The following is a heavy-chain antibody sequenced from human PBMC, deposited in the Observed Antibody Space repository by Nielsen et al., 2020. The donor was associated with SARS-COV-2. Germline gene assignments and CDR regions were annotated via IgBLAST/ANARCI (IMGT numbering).Heavy chain of an antibody. V-gene: IGHV4-59*12. J-gene: IGHJ5*02. CDR3: ARTGSTIFGVVIIPAWFDP. CDR2: IYYSGST. CDR1: GFTFSSYA. D-gene: IGHD3-3*01. Sequence: ESLKISCAASGFTFSSYAMSWIRQPPGKGLEWIGYIYYSGSTNYNPSLKSRVTISVDTSKNQFSLKLSSVTAADTAVYYCARTGSTIFGVVIIPAWFDPWGQGTLVTVSS.